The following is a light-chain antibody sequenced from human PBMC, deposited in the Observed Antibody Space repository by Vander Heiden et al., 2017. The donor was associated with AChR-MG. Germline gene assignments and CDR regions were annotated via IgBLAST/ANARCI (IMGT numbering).Light chain of an antibody. J-gene: IGLJ1*01. Sequence: QSALTQPASVSGSPGPSITISCTGTSSDIGRYNLVSWYQHHPGKAPKLMIYDVNKRPSGVSDRFSGSKSGNTASLTISGLQAEDESDYYCCSYESSTTFGIFGTGTKVTVL. CDR2: DVN. V-gene: IGLV2-23*02. CDR3: CSYESSTTFGI. CDR1: SSDIGRYNL.